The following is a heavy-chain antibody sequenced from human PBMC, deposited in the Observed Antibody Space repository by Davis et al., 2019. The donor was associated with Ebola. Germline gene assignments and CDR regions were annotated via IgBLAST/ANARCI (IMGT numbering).Heavy chain of an antibody. CDR3: ARAVAGTFEGWFDP. V-gene: IGHV1-2*04. CDR1: GYTFTGYY. D-gene: IGHD6-19*01. J-gene: IGHJ5*02. Sequence: AASVKVSCKASGYTFTGYYIHWVRQAPGQGLEWMGWINPNSGATNYAQKFQAWVTMTRDTSISTAYMDLSRLRSDDTAVYYCARAVAGTFEGWFDPWGQGTLVTISS. CDR2: INPNSGAT.